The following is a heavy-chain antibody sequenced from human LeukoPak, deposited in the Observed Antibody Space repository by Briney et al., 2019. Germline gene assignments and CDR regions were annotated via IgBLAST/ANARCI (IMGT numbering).Heavy chain of an antibody. V-gene: IGHV1-2*02. D-gene: IGHD3-10*01. CDR1: GYTFTGYY. J-gene: IGHJ6*03. CDR2: INPNSGGT. CDR3: ARTYYYGSGSKTRYYYYYYMDV. Sequence: ASVKVSCKASGYTFTGYYMHWVRQAPGQGLEWMGWINPNSGGTNYAQKFQGRVTMTRDTSISTAYMELSSLRSEDTAVYYCARTYYYGSGSKTRYYYYYYMDVWGKGTTVTVSS.